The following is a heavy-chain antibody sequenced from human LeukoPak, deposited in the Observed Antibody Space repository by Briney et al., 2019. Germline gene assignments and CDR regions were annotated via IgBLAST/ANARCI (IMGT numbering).Heavy chain of an antibody. Sequence: SETLSLTCAVYGGSFSGYYWSWIRQPPGKGLEWIGEINHSGSTNYNPSLKSRVTISVDTSKNQFSLKLSSVTAADTAVYYCARHMIAAARTPYYFDYWGQGTLVTVSS. CDR1: GGSFSGYY. V-gene: IGHV4-34*01. CDR2: INHSGST. CDR3: ARHMIAAARTPYYFDY. J-gene: IGHJ4*02. D-gene: IGHD6-13*01.